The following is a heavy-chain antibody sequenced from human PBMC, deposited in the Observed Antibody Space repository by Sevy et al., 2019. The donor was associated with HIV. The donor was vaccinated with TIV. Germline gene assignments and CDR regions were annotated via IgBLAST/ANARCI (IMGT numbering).Heavy chain of an antibody. V-gene: IGHV4-59*01. CDR2: IYYSGST. J-gene: IGHJ6*02. CDR3: GRENLDIVVVPAAGGGRDYYYYYGMDV. D-gene: IGHD2-2*03. CDR1: GGSISSYY. Sequence: SETLSLTCTVSGGSISSYYWSWIRQPPGKGLEWIGYIYYSGSTNYNPSLKSRVTISVDTSKNQFSLKLSSVTAADTAVYYWGRENLDIVVVPAAGGGRDYYYYYGMDVWGQGTTVTVSS.